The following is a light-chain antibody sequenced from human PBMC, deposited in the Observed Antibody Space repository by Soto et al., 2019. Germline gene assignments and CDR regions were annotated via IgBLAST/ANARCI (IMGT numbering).Light chain of an antibody. J-gene: IGKJ1*01. V-gene: IGKV1-27*01. CDR3: QRYRSVPRT. CDR1: QGINNY. Sequence: DIQMTQSPSSLSASVGDRVTITCRASQGINNYLAWYQQKPGKVPKLLIYSASTLQSGVPSRFSASGYGTDFTLIISSLQPEDVAIYYCQRYRSVPRTFGQGTKVEIK. CDR2: SAS.